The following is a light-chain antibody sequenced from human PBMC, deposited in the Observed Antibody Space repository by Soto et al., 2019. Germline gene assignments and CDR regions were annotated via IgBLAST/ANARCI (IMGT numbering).Light chain of an antibody. Sequence: DIHMTQSPSSLSASVGDRVTITCRASQSISSYLNWYQQKPGKAPKLLIYAASSLQSGVPSRFSGSGSFTAVTLTISSLQPEDFATYYCQPSYSTPQFTVGPGTKVDIK. CDR2: AAS. CDR1: QSISSY. CDR3: QPSYSTPQFT. J-gene: IGKJ3*01. V-gene: IGKV1-39*01.